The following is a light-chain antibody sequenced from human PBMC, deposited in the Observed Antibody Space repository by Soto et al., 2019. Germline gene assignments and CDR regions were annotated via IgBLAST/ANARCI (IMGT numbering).Light chain of an antibody. Sequence: QSVLTQPPSVSGAPGQRVTISCTGSSSNIGAGYDVPWYQHLPGTAPKLLIYGNSNRPSRVPDRFSFYKSWTSAYLAVTGLQADDEADYYCQSYGSSLTLRVFGTGPKLTVL. V-gene: IGLV1-40*01. CDR2: GNS. CDR1: SSNIGAGYD. CDR3: QSYGSSLTLRV. J-gene: IGLJ1*01.